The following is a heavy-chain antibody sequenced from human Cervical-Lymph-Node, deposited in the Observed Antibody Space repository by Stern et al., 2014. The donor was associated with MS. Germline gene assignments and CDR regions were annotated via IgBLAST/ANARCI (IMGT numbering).Heavy chain of an antibody. CDR2: IMPMFGVP. J-gene: IGHJ3*01. D-gene: IGHD3-16*01. V-gene: IGHV1-69*09. Sequence: QVQLVQSGPEVKKSGSSVKVSCTASGGTFGDHGISWVRQVPGQGLEWMGSIMPMFGVPNHAEKFQDRVTMTADTSTNTAYLQLNSLRSDDTALYCCAREGGGFGKLIFALDLWGQGTVVTVSS. CDR3: AREGGGFGKLIFALDL. CDR1: GGTFGDHG.